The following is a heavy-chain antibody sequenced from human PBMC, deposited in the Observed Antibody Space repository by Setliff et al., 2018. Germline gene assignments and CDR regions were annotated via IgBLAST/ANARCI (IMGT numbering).Heavy chain of an antibody. Sequence: SETLSLTCAVSGYSISSGYYWGWIRQPPGKGLEWIGNTYHSGSTYYNPSLKSRVTISVDASKNQFSLKLTSVTAADTAVYYCARHGLQFLEWLSAFDYWGQGTLVTVSS. D-gene: IGHD3-3*01. CDR3: ARHGLQFLEWLSAFDY. CDR2: TYHSGST. V-gene: IGHV4-38-2*01. CDR1: GYSISSGYY. J-gene: IGHJ4*02.